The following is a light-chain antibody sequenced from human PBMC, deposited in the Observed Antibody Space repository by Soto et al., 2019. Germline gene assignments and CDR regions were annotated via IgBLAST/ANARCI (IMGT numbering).Light chain of an antibody. CDR2: SAS. CDR3: QQYNNWPPIT. CDR1: QSISNS. J-gene: IGKJ5*01. V-gene: IGKV3-15*01. Sequence: EIVMTQSPATLSVSPGERATLSCRASQSISNSLAWYQQKVGQAPRLLMYSASTRATGIPARFSGSGSGTEFTLTISSLQSEDFAVYYCQQYNNWPPITFGQGTRLEIK.